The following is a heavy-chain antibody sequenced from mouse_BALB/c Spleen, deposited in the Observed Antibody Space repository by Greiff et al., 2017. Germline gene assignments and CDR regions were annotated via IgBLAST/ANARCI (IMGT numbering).Heavy chain of an antibody. V-gene: IGHV14-3*02. CDR2: IDPANGNT. J-gene: IGHJ2*01. CDR3: ASGGYFDY. Sequence: ELQLQQSGAELVKPGASVKLSCTASGFNIKDTYMHWVKQRPEQGLEWIGRIDPANGNTKYDPKFQGKATITADTSSNTAYLQLSSLTSEDTAVYYCASGGYFDYWGQGTTLTVSS. CDR1: GFNIKDTY.